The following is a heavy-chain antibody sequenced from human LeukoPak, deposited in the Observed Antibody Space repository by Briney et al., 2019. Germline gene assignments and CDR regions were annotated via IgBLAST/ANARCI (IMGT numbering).Heavy chain of an antibody. CDR3: AKSGTRSSWSPRVKTYLDY. CDR1: GFTFSTYG. Sequence: GGSLRLSCAASGFTFSTYGMHRVRQAPGKGLEWVAVISYDGSNKYYADSVKGRFTISRDNSKNTLYLQMNSLRAEDTAVYYCAKSGTRSSWSPRVKTYLDYWGQGTLVTVSS. D-gene: IGHD6-13*01. J-gene: IGHJ4*02. CDR2: ISYDGSNK. V-gene: IGHV3-30*18.